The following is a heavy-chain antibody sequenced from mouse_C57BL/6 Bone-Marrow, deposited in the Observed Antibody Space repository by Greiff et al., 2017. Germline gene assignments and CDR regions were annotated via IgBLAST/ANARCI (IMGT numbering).Heavy chain of an antibody. J-gene: IGHJ2*01. CDR3: ARERGYFFDY. CDR1: GYTFTSYW. Sequence: QVQLQQPGAELVKPGASVKLSCKASGYTFTSYWMQWVKQRPGQGLEWIGEIDPSDSYTNYNQKFKGKATLTVDTSSSTAYMQLSSLTSADSAVYYCARERGYFFDYWGQGTTLTVSS. V-gene: IGHV1-50*01. CDR2: IDPSDSYT.